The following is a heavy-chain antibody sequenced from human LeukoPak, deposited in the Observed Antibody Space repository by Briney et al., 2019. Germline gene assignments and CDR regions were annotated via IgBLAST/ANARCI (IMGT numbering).Heavy chain of an antibody. J-gene: IGHJ4*02. CDR3: AKAPGGCSSTSCYSLDY. D-gene: IGHD2-2*01. CDR2: ISYDGSNK. Sequence: GRSLRLSCAASGFTFSSYGMHWVRQAPGKGLEWVAVISYDGSNKYYADSVKGRFTISRDNSKNTLYLQMNSLRAEDTAVYYCAKAPGGCSSTSCYSLDYWGLGTLVTVSS. CDR1: GFTFSSYG. V-gene: IGHV3-30*18.